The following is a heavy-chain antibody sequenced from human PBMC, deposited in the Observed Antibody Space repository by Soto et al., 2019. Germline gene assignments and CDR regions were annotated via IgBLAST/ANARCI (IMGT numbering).Heavy chain of an antibody. CDR2: ISGSGGST. J-gene: IGHJ6*02. Sequence: GGSLRLSCAASGFTFSSYAISWGRQAPGKGLEWVSAISGSGGSTYYADSVKGRFTISRDNSKNTLYLQMNSLRAEDTAVYYCAKDRPTIFGVVTPVYYYYGMDVWGQGTTVTVSS. V-gene: IGHV3-23*01. CDR3: AKDRPTIFGVVTPVYYYYGMDV. D-gene: IGHD3-3*01. CDR1: GFTFSSYA.